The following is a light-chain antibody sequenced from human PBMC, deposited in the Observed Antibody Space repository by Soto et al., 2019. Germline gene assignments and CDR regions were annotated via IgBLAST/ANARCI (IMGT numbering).Light chain of an antibody. Sequence: DIQMTQSPSSVSASVGDRVTISCRASEDINSRLAWYQQKPGNAPKLLIYGAFILQSGVPSRFSGYGSGTDFTLSISNLQPEDFAVYYCQHYYNWPRTFGQGTKVDIK. V-gene: IGKV1-12*01. CDR2: GAF. J-gene: IGKJ1*01. CDR3: QHYYNWPRT. CDR1: EDINSR.